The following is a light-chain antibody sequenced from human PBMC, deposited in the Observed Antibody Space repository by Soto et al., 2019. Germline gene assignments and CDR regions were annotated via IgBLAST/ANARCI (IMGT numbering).Light chain of an antibody. J-gene: IGKJ1*01. CDR3: QQYNNWPRT. CDR2: DAS. CDR1: QSVSNN. V-gene: IGKV3-15*01. Sequence: IVMTQSPATLSVSPGESATLSCRASQSVSNNLAWYQQKPGQAPRLLMYDASTRATGIPDRFSGSGSGAEFTLTISSLQSEDLAVYYCQQYNNWPRTFGQGTKVDIK.